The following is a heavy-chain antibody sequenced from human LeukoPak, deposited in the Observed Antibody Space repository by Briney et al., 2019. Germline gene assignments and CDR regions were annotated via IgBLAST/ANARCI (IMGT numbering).Heavy chain of an antibody. CDR2: INHSGST. J-gene: IGHJ4*02. CDR1: GGSFSGYY. CDR3: ARGGYSYGRGIYYFDY. D-gene: IGHD5-18*01. V-gene: IGHV4-34*01. Sequence: SETLSLTCAVYGGSFSGYYWSWIRQPPGKGLEWIGEINHSGSTNYNPSLKSRVTISVDTSKNQFSLRLTSVTAADTAVYYCARGGYSYGRGIYYFDYWGQGALVTVSS.